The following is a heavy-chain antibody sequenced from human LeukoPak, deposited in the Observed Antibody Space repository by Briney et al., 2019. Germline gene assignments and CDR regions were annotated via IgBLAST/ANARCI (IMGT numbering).Heavy chain of an antibody. J-gene: IGHJ4*02. CDR1: GYSISSGYY. D-gene: IGHD6-19*01. CDR3: ATAKSIAVAGTVDY. Sequence: SETLSLTCTVSGYSISSGYYWGWIRQPPGKGLEWIGSIYHSGSAYYNPSLKSRVTISVDTSKNQFSLKLSSVTAADTAVYYCATAKSIAVAGTVDYWGQGTLVTVSS. V-gene: IGHV4-38-2*02. CDR2: IYHSGSA.